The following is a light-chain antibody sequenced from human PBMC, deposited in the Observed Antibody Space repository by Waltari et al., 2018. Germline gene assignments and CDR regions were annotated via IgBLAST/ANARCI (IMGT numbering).Light chain of an antibody. CDR2: AAS. V-gene: IGKV1-39*01. Sequence: VTITCRASQSISSYLNWYQQKPGKAPKLLIYAASSLQSGVPSRFSGSGSGTDFTLTISSLQPEDFATYYCQQSYSTPRTFGQGTKVEIK. CDR1: QSISSY. J-gene: IGKJ1*01. CDR3: QQSYSTPRT.